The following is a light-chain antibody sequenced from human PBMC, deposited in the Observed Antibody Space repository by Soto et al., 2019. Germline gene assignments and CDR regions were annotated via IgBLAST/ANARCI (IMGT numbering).Light chain of an antibody. CDR3: QSYDSSLRGV. J-gene: IGLJ2*01. Sequence: QSVLTQPPSVSGAPGQRVTISCTGSSSNIGAGYDVHWYQQLPGTAPKLLIYGNSNRPSGVPDRFSGSKSGTSASLAITGIQGEDEADYYCQSYDSSLRGVFGGGTKVTVL. CDR2: GNS. V-gene: IGLV1-40*01. CDR1: SSNIGAGYD.